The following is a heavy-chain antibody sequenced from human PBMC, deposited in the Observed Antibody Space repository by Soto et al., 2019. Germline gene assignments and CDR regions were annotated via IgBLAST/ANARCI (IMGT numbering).Heavy chain of an antibody. CDR3: AREAPMDV. CDR1: GFTVSSKY. Sequence: DVQLVETGGELIQPGGWLRLSGAASGFTVSSKYMSWVRQAPGKGLGWISVIWSAGLIYYADSVRGRFTISRDISKNILYLEMTSLRADDTAVYYCAREAPMDVWGQGTTVTVSS. J-gene: IGHJ6*02. CDR2: IWSAGLI. V-gene: IGHV3-53*02.